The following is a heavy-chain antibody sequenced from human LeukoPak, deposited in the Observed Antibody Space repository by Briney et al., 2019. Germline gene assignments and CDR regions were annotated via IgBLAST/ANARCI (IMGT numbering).Heavy chain of an antibody. CDR2: ISSSSSYI. Sequence: PGGSLRLSCVASGFTFSSYSMSWVRQAPGKGLEWVSSISSSSSYIYYADSVKGRFTISRDNAKNSLYLQMNSLRAEDTAVYYCARDKGRGGIVATIDYWGQGTLVTVSS. CDR1: GFTFSSYS. V-gene: IGHV3-21*01. CDR3: ARDKGRGGIVATIDY. J-gene: IGHJ4*02. D-gene: IGHD5-12*01.